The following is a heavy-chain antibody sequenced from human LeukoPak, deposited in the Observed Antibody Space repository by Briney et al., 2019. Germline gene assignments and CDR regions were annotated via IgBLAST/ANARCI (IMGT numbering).Heavy chain of an antibody. CDR1: GVSFSGYY. J-gene: IGHJ6*02. CDR2: INHSGST. CDR3: ARGARYDSSGYNYGMDV. D-gene: IGHD3-22*01. V-gene: IGHV4-34*01. Sequence: SETLSLTCAVYGVSFSGYYWSWIRQPPGKGLEWIGEINHSGSTNYNPSLKSRVTISVDTSKNQFSLKLSSVTAADTAVYYCARGARYDSSGYNYGMDVWGQGTTVTVSS.